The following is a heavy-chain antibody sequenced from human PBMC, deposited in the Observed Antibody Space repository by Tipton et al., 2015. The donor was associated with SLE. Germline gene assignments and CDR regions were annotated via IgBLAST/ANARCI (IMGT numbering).Heavy chain of an antibody. J-gene: IGHJ5*02. Sequence: TLSLTCTVSGGSISSSSYYWDWIRQPPGKGLEWFGGIYYSGTTYYNPSLKSRVTISIDTSKNQFSLKLSSVTAADTAVYYCARERGRYYYDSSGYSYGWFDPWGQGTLVTVSS. CDR3: ARERGRYYYDSSGYSYGWFDP. V-gene: IGHV4-39*07. D-gene: IGHD3-22*01. CDR1: GGSISSSSYY. CDR2: IYYSGTT.